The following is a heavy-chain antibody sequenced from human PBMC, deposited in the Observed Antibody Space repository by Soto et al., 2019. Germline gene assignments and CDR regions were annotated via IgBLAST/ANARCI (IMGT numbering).Heavy chain of an antibody. CDR1: GYTLTSYY. V-gene: IGHV1-46*03. CDR2: INPNGGST. D-gene: IGHD6-6*01. CDR3: ARGLASGDY. J-gene: IGHJ4*02. Sequence: QGELVQSGAEVKEPGASVKVSCKASGYTLTSYYIHWIRQAPGQGLEWMGIINPNGGSTNYAQSFQGRVTITRDTSTSTVYMDLSSLRSEDTAVYYCARGLASGDYWGQGTLVTVSS.